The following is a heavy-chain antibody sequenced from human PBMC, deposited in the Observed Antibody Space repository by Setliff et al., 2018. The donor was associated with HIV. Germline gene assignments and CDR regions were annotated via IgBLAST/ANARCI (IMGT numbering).Heavy chain of an antibody. Sequence: SETLSLTCSVSGASISGINYYWTWIRQPAGKGLEWLGHIKDTGATNYSPSLKSRVTMSIDTSNKQFSLKLSSVTAADTAVYYCARRVIVGAISDVFDIWGQGTLVTVSS. V-gene: IGHV4-61*09. D-gene: IGHD1-26*01. CDR2: IKDTGAT. CDR1: GASISGINYY. J-gene: IGHJ3*02. CDR3: ARRVIVGAISDVFDI.